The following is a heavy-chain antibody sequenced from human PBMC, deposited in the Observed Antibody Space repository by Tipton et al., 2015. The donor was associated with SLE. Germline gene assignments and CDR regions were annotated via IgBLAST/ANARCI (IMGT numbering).Heavy chain of an antibody. V-gene: IGHV3-64*02. D-gene: IGHD3-10*01. J-gene: IGHJ2*01. CDR3: ARAGPYYDF. CDR1: GFTFSSYA. CDR2: ISSNGGST. Sequence: GSLRLSCAASGFTFSSYAMHWVRQAPGKGLEYVSAISSNGGSTYYADSVKGRFTISRDNSKNTLYLQMGSLRAEDMAVYYCARAGPYYDFWGRGTLVTVSS.